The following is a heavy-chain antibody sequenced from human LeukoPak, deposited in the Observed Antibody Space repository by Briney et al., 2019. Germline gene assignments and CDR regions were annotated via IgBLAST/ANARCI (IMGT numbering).Heavy chain of an antibody. CDR3: AREGDYYDSSGYSPAAFDI. D-gene: IGHD3-22*01. Sequence: GGSLRLSCAASGFTFSSYSMNWVRQAPGKGLEWVSSISSSSSYIYYADSVKGRFTIFRDNAKNSLYLQMNSLRAEDTAVYYCAREGDYYDSSGYSPAAFDIWGQGTMVTVSS. V-gene: IGHV3-21*01. CDR2: ISSSSSYI. J-gene: IGHJ3*02. CDR1: GFTFSSYS.